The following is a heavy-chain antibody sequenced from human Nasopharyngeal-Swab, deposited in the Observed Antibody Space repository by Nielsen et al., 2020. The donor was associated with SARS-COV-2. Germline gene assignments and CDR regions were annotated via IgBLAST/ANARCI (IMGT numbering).Heavy chain of an antibody. J-gene: IGHJ4*02. Sequence: GGSLRLSCATSGFTFSPYTMTWVRQAPGKGLQWISYITSGNSVQYADSVRGRFTISRDNAKNSLYLQMNSLTAEDTAVYYCARERGGGDGDYWGQGTLVTVSS. CDR3: ARERGGGDGDY. CDR1: GFTFSPYT. V-gene: IGHV3-69-1*01. CDR2: ITSGNSV. D-gene: IGHD2-21*02.